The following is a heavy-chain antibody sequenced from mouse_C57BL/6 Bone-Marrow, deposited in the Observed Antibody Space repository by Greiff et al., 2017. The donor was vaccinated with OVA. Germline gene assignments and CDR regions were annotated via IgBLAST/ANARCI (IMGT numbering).Heavy chain of an antibody. CDR3: ARYTPRVITTAVGGFAY. D-gene: IGHD1-1*01. V-gene: IGHV1-26*01. CDR1: GYTFTDYY. J-gene: IGHJ3*01. Sequence: VQLQQSGPELVKPGASVKISCKASGYTFTDYYMNWVKQSHGKSLEWIGDINPNNGGTSYNQKFKGKATLTVDKSSSTAYMELRSLTSEDSAVYYCARYTPRVITTAVGGFAYWGQGTLVTVSA. CDR2: INPNNGGT.